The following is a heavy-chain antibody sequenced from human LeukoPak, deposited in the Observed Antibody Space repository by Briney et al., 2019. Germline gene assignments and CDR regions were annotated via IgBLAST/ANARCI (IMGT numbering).Heavy chain of an antibody. J-gene: IGHJ4*02. V-gene: IGHV2-5*01. CDR2: IYWNDDK. D-gene: IGHD3-9*01. Sequence: SGPTLVNPTQTLTLTCTFSGFSLSTSGVGVGWIRQPPGKALEWLALIYWNDDKRYSPSLKSRLTITKDTSKNQVVLTMTSMDPVDTATYYCVHRGALRYFDWLSYFDFWGQGTLVTVSS. CDR1: GFSLSTSGVG. CDR3: VHRGALRYFDWLSYFDF.